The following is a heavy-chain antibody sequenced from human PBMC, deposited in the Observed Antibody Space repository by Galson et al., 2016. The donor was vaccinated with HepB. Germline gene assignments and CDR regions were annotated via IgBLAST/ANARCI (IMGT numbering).Heavy chain of an antibody. J-gene: IGHJ4*02. D-gene: IGHD3-3*01. V-gene: IGHV3-33*01. CDR2: IWYDGSST. Sequence: SLRLSCAASGFSFNNFAMHWVRQAPGKGPEWVAVIWYDGSSTYYADSVTGRFIISRDNSKNTVFLQMNSLGVEDTAIYYCARDRENSGYYIDNWGQGTLVAVSS. CDR1: GFSFNNFA. CDR3: ARDRENSGYYIDN.